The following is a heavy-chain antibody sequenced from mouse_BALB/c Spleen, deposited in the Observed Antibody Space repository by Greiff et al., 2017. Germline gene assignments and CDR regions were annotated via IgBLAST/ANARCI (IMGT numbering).Heavy chain of an antibody. CDR2: INPSSGYT. D-gene: IGHD1-1*01. J-gene: IGHJ2*01. Sequence: VQLQQSGAELARPGASVKMSCKASGYTFTSYTMHWVKQRPGQGLEWIGYINPSSGYTNYNQKFKDKATLTADKSSSTAYMQLSSLTSEDSAVYYCARWDYYGSSYDYWGQGTTLTVSS. V-gene: IGHV1-4*01. CDR1: GYTFTSYT. CDR3: ARWDYYGSSYDY.